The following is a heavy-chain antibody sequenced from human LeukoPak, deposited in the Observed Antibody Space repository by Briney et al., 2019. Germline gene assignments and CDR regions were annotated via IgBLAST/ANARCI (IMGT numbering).Heavy chain of an antibody. D-gene: IGHD2-21*02. Sequence: SQTLSLTCTVSGGSISSGDYYWSWIRQPPGKGLEWIGYIYYSGSTNYNPSLKSRVTISVDTSKNQFSLKLSSVTAADTAVYYCARGGGLFTYCGGDCYSRPDWFDPWGQGTLVTVSS. V-gene: IGHV4-61*08. CDR1: GGSISSGDYY. J-gene: IGHJ5*02. CDR2: IYYSGST. CDR3: ARGGGLFTYCGGDCYSRPDWFDP.